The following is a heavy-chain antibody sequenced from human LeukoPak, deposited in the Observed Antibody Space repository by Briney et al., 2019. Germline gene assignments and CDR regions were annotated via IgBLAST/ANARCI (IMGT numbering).Heavy chain of an antibody. V-gene: IGHV3-21*01. J-gene: IGHJ4*02. CDR1: GFTFNSYI. CDR2: ISSSGSYK. CDR3: ARDPSEASHPYYFDY. Sequence: GGSLRLSCAASGFTFNSYIMNWVRQAPGKGLEWVSSISSSGSYKYYADSVKGRFTISRDNAKNSLYLQMNSLRPEDTAVYYCARDPSEASHPYYFDYWAQGTLVTVSS.